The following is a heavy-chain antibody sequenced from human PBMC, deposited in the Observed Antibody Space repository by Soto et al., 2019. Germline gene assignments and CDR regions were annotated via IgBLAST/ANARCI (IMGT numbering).Heavy chain of an antibody. CDR3: AVTPNCGRDCSAASYWYLDI. D-gene: IGHD2-21*02. V-gene: IGHV3-23*01. CDR1: GLTFGNYA. CDR2: ISGDSGRT. J-gene: IGHJ2*01. Sequence: EVQLLESGGGLVQPGGSVRLSCAASGLTFGNYAMSWVRQAPGKGLEWVSAISGDSGRTYYADSVKGRFTISRDNSKNTLYLQMNTLRAEDPAVYYCAVTPNCGRDCSAASYWYLDIWCRGTLVTVSS.